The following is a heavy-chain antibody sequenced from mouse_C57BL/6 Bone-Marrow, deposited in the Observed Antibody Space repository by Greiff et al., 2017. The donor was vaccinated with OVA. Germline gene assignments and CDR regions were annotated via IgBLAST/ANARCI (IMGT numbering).Heavy chain of an antibody. Sequence: VQLKESGAELVKPGASVKISCKASGYAFSSYWMNWVKQRPGKGLEWIGQIYPGDGDTNYNGKFKGKATLTADKSPSTAYMQLSSLTSEDSAVYFCATYYSNYAMDYWGQGTSVTVSS. V-gene: IGHV1-80*01. J-gene: IGHJ4*01. CDR3: ATYYSNYAMDY. CDR1: GYAFSSYW. D-gene: IGHD2-5*01. CDR2: IYPGDGDT.